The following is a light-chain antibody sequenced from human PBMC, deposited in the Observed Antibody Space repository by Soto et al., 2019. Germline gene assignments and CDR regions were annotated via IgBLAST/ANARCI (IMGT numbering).Light chain of an antibody. V-gene: IGKV3-20*01. CDR1: QSVSSNS. CDR2: GAS. Sequence: EIVLTQSPGTLSLSPGERATLSCRASQSVSSNSLTWYQQKPAQAPSLLIYGASNRATGIPDRFSGSGSGKDFTLTISRLEPEDFAVYYCQQYGNSPITFGQGTRLEIK. J-gene: IGKJ5*01. CDR3: QQYGNSPIT.